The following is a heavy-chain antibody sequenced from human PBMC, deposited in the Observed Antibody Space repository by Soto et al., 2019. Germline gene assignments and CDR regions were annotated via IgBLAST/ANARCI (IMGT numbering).Heavy chain of an antibody. CDR1: GYTFTSYA. CDR3: ARVLVRGRDGYTYGDFDI. V-gene: IGHV1-3*01. J-gene: IGHJ3*02. Sequence: ASVKVSCKASGYTFTSYAMHWVRQAPGQRLEWMGWINAVNGNTKYSQKFQGRATITRDTSASTAYMELSSLRSEDTAVYYCARVLVRGRDGYTYGDFDIWGQGTMVTVSS. D-gene: IGHD5-18*01. CDR2: INAVNGNT.